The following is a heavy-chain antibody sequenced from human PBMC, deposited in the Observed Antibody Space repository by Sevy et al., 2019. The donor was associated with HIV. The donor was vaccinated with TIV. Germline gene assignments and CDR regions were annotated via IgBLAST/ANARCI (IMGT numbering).Heavy chain of an antibody. CDR1: GFTFSRYV. Sequence: GGSLRLSCAASGFTFSRYVMHWVRQAPGKGLEWLAVLSYDGSDESYADSVRGRFTISRDNSKNTLFLKMNSLRAEDTAVYYCAKRDLNHQFLLDYWGQGTLVTVSS. V-gene: IGHV3-30*18. D-gene: IGHD2-21*01. CDR2: LSYDGSDE. J-gene: IGHJ4*02. CDR3: AKRDLNHQFLLDY.